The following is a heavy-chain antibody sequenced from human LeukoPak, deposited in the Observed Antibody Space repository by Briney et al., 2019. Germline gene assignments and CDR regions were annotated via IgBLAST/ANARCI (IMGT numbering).Heavy chain of an antibody. J-gene: IGHJ6*02. CDR3: AKGGGLDV. CDR1: GFTFSTYA. V-gene: IGHV3-48*04. CDR2: ISSSSSTI. Sequence: GGSLRLSCVASGFTFSTYAMTWVRQAPGKGLEWVSYISSSSSTIYYADSVKGRFTISRDNAKNSLYLQMSNLRAEDTAVYFCAKGGGLDVWGQGATVTVSS. D-gene: IGHD3-16*01.